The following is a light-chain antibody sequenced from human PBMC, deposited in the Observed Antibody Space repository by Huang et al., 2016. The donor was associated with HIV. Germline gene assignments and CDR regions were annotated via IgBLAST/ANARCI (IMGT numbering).Light chain of an antibody. V-gene: IGKV4-1*01. J-gene: IGKJ3*01. CDR3: QQYYSTPPVT. CDR2: WAS. Sequence: DIVMTQSPDSLAVSLGERATINCKSSQSFLYSSNNKNYLAWYQQKPGQHPKLLIYWASTRESGVPDRFSGSGSGTDFTLTISSLQAEDVAVYYCQQYYSTPPVTFGPGTKVDIK. CDR1: QSFLYSSNNKNY.